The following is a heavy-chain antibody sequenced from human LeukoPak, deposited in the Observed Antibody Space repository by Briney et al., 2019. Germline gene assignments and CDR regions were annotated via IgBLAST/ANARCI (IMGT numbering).Heavy chain of an antibody. CDR2: IRGSGVST. CDR1: GFTFSSYA. D-gene: IGHD3-16*02. CDR3: AKDPHPYDYVWSSYRY. J-gene: IGHJ4*02. Sequence: GTLRLSCAASGFTFSSYAMSWVRQAPGKGLEWVSAIRGSGVSTYYADPVKGRFTSSRDNSKDTLYLQMNSLRAEDTAVYSCAKDPHPYDYVWSSYRYWGQGTLVTVSS. V-gene: IGHV3-23*01.